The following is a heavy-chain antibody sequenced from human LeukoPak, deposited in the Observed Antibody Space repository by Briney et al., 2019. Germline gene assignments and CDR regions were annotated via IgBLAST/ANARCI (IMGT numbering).Heavy chain of an antibody. V-gene: IGHV4-59*01. CDR3: ARDRTTRGSAFDI. D-gene: IGHD1-1*01. Sequence: MPSETLSLTCSVSGGSISTYYWNWIRQPPGKGLEWIGYISDTGSTDYNPSLKSRVTISVDTSKNQFSLKLSSVTAADTAVYYCARDRTTRGSAFDIWGQGTMVTVSS. CDR1: GGSISTYY. CDR2: ISDTGST. J-gene: IGHJ3*02.